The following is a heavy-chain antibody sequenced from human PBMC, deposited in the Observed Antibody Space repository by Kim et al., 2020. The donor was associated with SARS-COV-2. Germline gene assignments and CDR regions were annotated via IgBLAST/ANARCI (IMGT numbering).Heavy chain of an antibody. D-gene: IGHD2-2*01. Sequence: GGSLRLSCAASGFTFSSYSMNWVRQAPGKGLEWVSSISSSSSYIYYADSVKGRFTISRDNAKNSLYLQMNSLRAEDTAVYYCARDGSTSNNYYYYGMDVWGQGTTVTVSS. CDR2: ISSSSSYI. V-gene: IGHV3-21*01. J-gene: IGHJ6*02. CDR1: GFTFSSYS. CDR3: ARDGSTSNNYYYYGMDV.